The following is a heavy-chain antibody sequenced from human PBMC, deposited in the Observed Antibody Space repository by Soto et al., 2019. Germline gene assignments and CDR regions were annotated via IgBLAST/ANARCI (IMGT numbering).Heavy chain of an antibody. D-gene: IGHD2-21*02. J-gene: IGHJ3*02. CDR1: GGSISSYY. CDR2: INTSGST. Sequence: SETLSLTCTVSGGSISSYYWSWIRQPAGKGLEWIGRINTSGSTNNNPSLKSRVTMSVDTSKNQFSLKLSSVTAADTAVYYCARHVVVTAYDAFDIWGQGTMVTVSS. V-gene: IGHV4-4*07. CDR3: ARHVVVTAYDAFDI.